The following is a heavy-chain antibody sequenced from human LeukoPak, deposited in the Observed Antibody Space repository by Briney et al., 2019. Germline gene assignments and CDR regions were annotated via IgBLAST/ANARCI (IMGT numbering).Heavy chain of an antibody. CDR1: GFTFSNYA. CDR3: ASRPAPSLGPLDY. V-gene: IGHV3-23*01. Sequence: PGGSLTLSCAASGFTFSNYAMAWVRQIQGKGLEWVSIFSGSGGRTYYADAVKGRFTVSRDNSKSTLYLHMNNLRVDDTAIYYCASRPAPSLGPLDYWGQGTLVTVSS. J-gene: IGHJ4*02. CDR2: FSGSGGRT.